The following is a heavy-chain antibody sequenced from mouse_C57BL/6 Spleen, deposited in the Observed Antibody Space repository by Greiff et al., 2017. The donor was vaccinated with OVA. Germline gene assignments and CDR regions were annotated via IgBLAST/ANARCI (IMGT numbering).Heavy chain of an antibody. V-gene: IGHV5-17*01. J-gene: IGHJ2*01. CDR1: GFTFSDYG. Sequence: EVKLMESGGGLVKPGGSLKLSCAASGFTFSDYGMHWVRQAPEKGLEWVAYISSGSSTIYYADTVKGRFTISRDNAKNTPFLQMTSLRSEDTAMYYCARQLRLPLDYWGQGTTLTVSS. D-gene: IGHD3-2*02. CDR3: ARQLRLPLDY. CDR2: ISSGSSTI.